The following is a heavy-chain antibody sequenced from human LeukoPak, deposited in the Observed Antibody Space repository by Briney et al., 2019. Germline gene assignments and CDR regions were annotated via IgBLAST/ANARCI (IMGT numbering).Heavy chain of an antibody. D-gene: IGHD1-26*01. J-gene: IGHJ4*02. Sequence: ASVKVSCKASGGTFNGYAISWVRQAPGQGLEWIGGIIPIFGTAYYAQKFQGRFTITADEYTSTAYMELSSLRGEDTAVYYCERVSPGICFDYWVQGTLVTVSS. CDR3: ERVSPGICFDY. CDR1: GGTFNGYA. CDR2: IIPIFGTA. V-gene: IGHV1-69*13.